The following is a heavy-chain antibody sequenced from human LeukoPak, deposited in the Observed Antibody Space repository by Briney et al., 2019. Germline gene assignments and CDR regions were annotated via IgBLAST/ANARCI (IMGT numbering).Heavy chain of an antibody. J-gene: IGHJ4*02. D-gene: IGHD3-3*01. V-gene: IGHV3-7*04. CDR2: IKQDGSEE. CDR1: GFTFSRYW. CDR3: ARVFNFWSGYYRDS. Sequence: GGSLRLSCAASGFTFSRYWMSWVRQAPGKGLEWVANIKQDGSEEYYVDSVQGRLTASRDNAKSSLYLQMNSLRAEDTAVYYCARVFNFWSGYYRDSWGQGALVTVSS.